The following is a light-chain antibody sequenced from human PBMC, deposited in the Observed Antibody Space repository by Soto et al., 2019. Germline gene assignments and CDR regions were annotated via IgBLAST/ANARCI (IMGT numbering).Light chain of an antibody. J-gene: IGLJ2*01. CDR1: SSDVGGYKY. CDR2: EVS. Sequence: QSVLTQPPSASGSPRQSVTISCTGTSSDVGGYKYVSWYQQHPGKAPKLMIYEVSKRPSGVPDRFSGSKSGNTASLTVSGLQAEDEADYYCSSYAGSNDVLFGGGTKLTVL. V-gene: IGLV2-8*01. CDR3: SSYAGSNDVL.